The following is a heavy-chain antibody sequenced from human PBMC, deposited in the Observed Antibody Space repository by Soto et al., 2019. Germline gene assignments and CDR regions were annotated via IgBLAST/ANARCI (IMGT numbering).Heavy chain of an antibody. CDR3: ARSLGGGWYNYFD. V-gene: IGHV3-7*01. CDR1: GFTFTTYW. D-gene: IGHD6-19*01. Sequence: EVQLVESGGGMVQPGVSLRLSCAASGFTFTTYWMNWIRQAPGKGLEWVANIKQDGSEKYYVDSVRGRFTISRDNAKNSLCLQMNGLRAEDTGIYYCARSLGGGWYNYFD. J-gene: IGHJ4*01. CDR2: IKQDGSEK.